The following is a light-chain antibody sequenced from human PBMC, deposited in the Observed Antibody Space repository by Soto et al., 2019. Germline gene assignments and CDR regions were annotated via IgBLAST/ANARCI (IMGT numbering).Light chain of an antibody. Sequence: QTVVTQEPSVSVSPGGTVTPTCGLTSGSVHTTHYPSWYQQTPGQAPRSLIYSTDTRSSGVPARFSGSILGNKAALTITGAQADDESDYYCVLYMGSGVGVFGGGTKLTVL. CDR3: VLYMGSGVGV. J-gene: IGLJ3*02. CDR2: STD. CDR1: SGSVHTTHY. V-gene: IGLV8-61*01.